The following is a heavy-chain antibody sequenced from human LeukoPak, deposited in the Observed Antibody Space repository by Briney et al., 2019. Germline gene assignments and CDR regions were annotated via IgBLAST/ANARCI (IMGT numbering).Heavy chain of an antibody. CDR1: GGSISSYY. CDR2: IYYSGST. Sequence: PSETLSLTCTVSGGSISSYYWSWIRQLPGKGLEWIGYIYYSGSTNYNPSLKSRVTISVDTSKNQFSLKLSSVTAADTAVYYCASDTHSSSWYWFDPWGQGTLVTVSS. CDR3: ASDTHSSSWYWFDP. J-gene: IGHJ5*02. D-gene: IGHD6-13*01. V-gene: IGHV4-59*01.